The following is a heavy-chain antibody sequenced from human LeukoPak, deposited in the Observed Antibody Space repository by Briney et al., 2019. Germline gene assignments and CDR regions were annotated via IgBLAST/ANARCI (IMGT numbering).Heavy chain of an antibody. CDR3: AREGYDILTGYPPYRPAAHNYYFDY. D-gene: IGHD3-9*01. V-gene: IGHV4-39*07. CDR2: IYYSGST. CDR1: GGSISSDSYC. Sequence: SETLSLTCTVSGGSISSDSYCWAWIRQPPGKGLEWIASIYYSGSTNYNPSLKSRVTISVDTSKNQFSLKLSSVTAADTAVYYCAREGYDILTGYPPYRPAAHNYYFDYWGQGTLVTVSS. J-gene: IGHJ4*02.